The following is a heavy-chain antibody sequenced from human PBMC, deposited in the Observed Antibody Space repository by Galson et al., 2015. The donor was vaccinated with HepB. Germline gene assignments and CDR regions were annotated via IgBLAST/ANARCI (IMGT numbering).Heavy chain of an antibody. CDR3: ARVLDIVVVPAHFDP. CDR1: GYTFTSYG. V-gene: IGHV1-18*04. Sequence: SVKVSCKASGYTFTSYGISWVRQAPGQGLEWMGWISAYNGNTNYAQKLQGRVTITADESTSTAYMELSSLRSEDTAVYYCARVLDIVVVPAHFDPWGQGTLVTVTS. D-gene: IGHD2-2*03. J-gene: IGHJ5*02. CDR2: ISAYNGNT.